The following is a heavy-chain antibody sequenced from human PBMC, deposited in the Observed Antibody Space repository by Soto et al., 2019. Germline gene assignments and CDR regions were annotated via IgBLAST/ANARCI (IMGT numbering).Heavy chain of an antibody. V-gene: IGHV4-59*08. CDR3: ARLKLYYDRSGPAY. Sequence: PSETLSLTCTVSGGSISSYYWSWIRQPPGKGLEWIGYIYYSGSTNYNPSLKSRVTISVDTSKNQFSLKLSSVTAADTAVYYCARLKLYYDRSGPAYWGQGTLVTVSS. CDR1: GGSISSYY. D-gene: IGHD3-22*01. CDR2: IYYSGST. J-gene: IGHJ4*02.